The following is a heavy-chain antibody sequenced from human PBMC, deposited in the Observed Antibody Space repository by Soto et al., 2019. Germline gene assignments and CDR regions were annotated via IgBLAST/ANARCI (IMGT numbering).Heavy chain of an antibody. Sequence: SETLSLSCAVSGGSISSNNWWSWVRQPPGKGLEWIGEIFHSGSTHYSPSLKSRVTISVDKSKNHFSLNLTSVTAADTAVYYCARVYSGSYSDSWGQGTLVTVSS. V-gene: IGHV4-4*02. CDR3: ARVYSGSYSDS. CDR2: IFHSGST. D-gene: IGHD1-26*01. J-gene: IGHJ4*02. CDR1: GGSISSNNW.